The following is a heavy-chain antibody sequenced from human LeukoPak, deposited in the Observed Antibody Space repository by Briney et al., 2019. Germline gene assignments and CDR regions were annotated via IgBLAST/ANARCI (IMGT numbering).Heavy chain of an antibody. CDR1: GGTFSSYA. CDR2: IIPIFGTA. J-gene: IGHJ5*02. D-gene: IGHD3-3*01. Sequence: GASVKVSCXASGGTFSSYAISWVRQAPGQGLEWMGRIIPIFGTANCAQKFQGRVTITTDESTRKAYMELSSLRSEDTAVYYCASHADYDFWSGYYSYNWFDPWGQGTLVTVSS. V-gene: IGHV1-69*05. CDR3: ASHADYDFWSGYYSYNWFDP.